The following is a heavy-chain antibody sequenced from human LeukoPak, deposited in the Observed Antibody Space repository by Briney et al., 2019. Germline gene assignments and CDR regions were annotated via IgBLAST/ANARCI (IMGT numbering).Heavy chain of an antibody. Sequence: QAGGSLRLSCAASGFTFDDYAMHWVRQAPGKGLGWVSLISGDGGSTYYADSVKGRFTISRDNSKNSLYLQMNSLRTEDTALYYCAKEESGHSSGWTPFDYWGQGTLVTVSS. J-gene: IGHJ4*02. CDR2: ISGDGGST. CDR1: GFTFDDYA. V-gene: IGHV3-43*02. D-gene: IGHD6-19*01. CDR3: AKEESGHSSGWTPFDY.